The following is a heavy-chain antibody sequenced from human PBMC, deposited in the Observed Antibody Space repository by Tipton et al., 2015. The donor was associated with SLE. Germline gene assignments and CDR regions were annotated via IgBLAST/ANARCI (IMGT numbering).Heavy chain of an antibody. J-gene: IGHJ5*02. D-gene: IGHD1-1*01. CDR2: IYNTGST. V-gene: IGHV4-59*11. CDR1: GYSISGHY. CDR3: AKRGWPQENWFDP. Sequence: TLSLTCTASGYSISGHYWTWIRQSPGKGLEWIGYIYNTGSTNYNPSLKSRVTISMDTSKNQFSLKLTSVTAADTAVYYCAKRGWPQENWFDPWGQGTLVTVSS.